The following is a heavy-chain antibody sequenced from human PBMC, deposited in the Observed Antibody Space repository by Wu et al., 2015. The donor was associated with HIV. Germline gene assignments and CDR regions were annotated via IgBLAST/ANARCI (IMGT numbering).Heavy chain of an antibody. CDR3: AGRQKYISGNVGDFDF. CDR1: GASWRHFA. Sequence: QVQMVQSGAEMKKPGSSVKVSCKASGASWRHFAINWVRQAPGQGLEWMGGVIPAFNVINYAQKFQGRVTITTDESTTTVFLEVRSLKSDDTANYYCAGRQKYISGNVGDFDFWGQGTLILVSS. CDR2: VIPAFNVI. V-gene: IGHV1-69*05. D-gene: IGHD5-12*01. J-gene: IGHJ4*02.